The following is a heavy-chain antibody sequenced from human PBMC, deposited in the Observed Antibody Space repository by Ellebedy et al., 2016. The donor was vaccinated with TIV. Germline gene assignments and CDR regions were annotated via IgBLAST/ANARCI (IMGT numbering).Heavy chain of an antibody. J-gene: IGHJ4*02. D-gene: IGHD7-27*01. CDR2: ISYDGTTE. Sequence: GESLKISCTVSGFTFSSYPIHWVRLAPGKGLEWVTLISYDGTTEYNADSVKGRFTISRDNSKNTAYLQMNSLKTEDTAVYYCTRHGLNWGWGDYWGQGTLVTVSS. CDR3: TRHGLNWGWGDY. V-gene: IGHV3-30-3*01. CDR1: GFTFSSYP.